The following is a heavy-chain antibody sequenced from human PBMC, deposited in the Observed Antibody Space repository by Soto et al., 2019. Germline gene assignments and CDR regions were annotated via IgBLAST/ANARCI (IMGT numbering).Heavy chain of an antibody. D-gene: IGHD3-22*01. J-gene: IGHJ4*02. CDR3: ARDATLYDSTGYYYLY. Sequence: QVQLVQSGAEVKKPGSSVTVSCTASGGTFSRYVISWVRQAPGQGLEWMGGIIPLFGKANYAQKFQGRVTITADESTSTAYMDLSSLRSEDTAVYYCARDATLYDSTGYYYLYWGQGTLVTVSS. V-gene: IGHV1-69*01. CDR2: IIPLFGKA. CDR1: GGTFSRYV.